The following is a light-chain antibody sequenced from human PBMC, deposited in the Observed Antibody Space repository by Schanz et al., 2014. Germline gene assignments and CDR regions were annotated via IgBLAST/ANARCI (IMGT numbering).Light chain of an antibody. J-gene: IGKJ3*01. V-gene: IGKV3-20*01. CDR1: QSVSSY. CDR2: DAS. Sequence: EIVLTQSPATLSLSPGERATLSCRASQSVSSYLAWYQLKPGQAPRLLIYDASNRATGIPDRFSGSGSGTDFTLTISRLEPEDFAVYYCQQYGSSLFTFGPGTKVDIK. CDR3: QQYGSSLFT.